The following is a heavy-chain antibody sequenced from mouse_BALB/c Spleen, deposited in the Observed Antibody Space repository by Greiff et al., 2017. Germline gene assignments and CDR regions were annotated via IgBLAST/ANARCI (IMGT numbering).Heavy chain of an antibody. CDR3: ARNAITTAQGYFDV. J-gene: IGHJ1*01. CDR1: GFSLSRYS. Sequence: QVQLKESGPGPVAPSQSLSITCTVSGFSLSRYSVHRGRQPPGKGLEWLGMIWGGGSTDYNSALKSRLSISKDNSKSQVFLKMNSLQTDDTAMYYCARNAITTAQGYFDVWGAGTTVTVSS. CDR2: IWGGGST. D-gene: IGHD1-2*01. V-gene: IGHV2-6-4*01.